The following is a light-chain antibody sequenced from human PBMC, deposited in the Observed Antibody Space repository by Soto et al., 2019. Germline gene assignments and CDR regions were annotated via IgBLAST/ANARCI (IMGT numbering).Light chain of an antibody. CDR1: QSLSSSF. CDR2: GAS. CDR3: DLYGSLPPFA. J-gene: IGKJ3*01. Sequence: EIVLTQSPGTLSLSPGERATLSCRASQSLSSSFLAWYKQKPGQPPRLLIYGASSRAPGFPDRFSGSGSGRDFSLAIGSLEPDDFAVCYCDLYGSLPPFAFRPGTKVDIK. V-gene: IGKV3-20*01.